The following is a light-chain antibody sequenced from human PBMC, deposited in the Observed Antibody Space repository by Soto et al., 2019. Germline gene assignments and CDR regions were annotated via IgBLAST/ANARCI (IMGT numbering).Light chain of an antibody. CDR2: SAY. J-gene: IGKJ1*01. CDR1: QNIDTY. CDR3: QQSYNFPRT. V-gene: IGKV1-39*01. Sequence: DIQMTQSPSSLSASVGDRVTITCRASQNIDTYLNWYLQKPGQAPKLLIYSAYSLQSGVSPRFSGDGSGTDFTLTISSLPPEDFATYYCQQSYNFPRTFGQGTTV.